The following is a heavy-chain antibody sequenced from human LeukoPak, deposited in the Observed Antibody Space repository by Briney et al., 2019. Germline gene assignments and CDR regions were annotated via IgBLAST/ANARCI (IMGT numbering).Heavy chain of an antibody. CDR2: ISSSSSYI. CDR1: GFTFSSYS. CDR3: ATRRITMVRAFDY. D-gene: IGHD3-10*01. Sequence: GGSLRLSCAASGFTFSSYSMNWVRQAPGKGLEWVSSISSSSSYIYYADSVKGRFTISRDNAKNSLYLQMNRLRAEDTAVYSCATRRITMVRAFDYWGQGTLVTVSS. J-gene: IGHJ4*02. V-gene: IGHV3-21*01.